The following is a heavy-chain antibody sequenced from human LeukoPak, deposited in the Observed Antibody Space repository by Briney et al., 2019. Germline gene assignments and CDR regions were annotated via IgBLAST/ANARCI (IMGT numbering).Heavy chain of an antibody. V-gene: IGHV1-18*01. CDR3: ARGSLPYYYDSSGYYQFDY. J-gene: IGHJ4*02. CDR1: GYTFTSYG. CDR2: ISAYNGNT. Sequence: ASVKVSCKASGYTFTSYGISWVRQAPGQGLEWMGWISAYNGNTNYAQKLQGRVTMTTDTSTSTAYMELSSLRSVDTAVYYCARGSLPYYYDSSGYYQFDYWGQGTLVTVSS. D-gene: IGHD3-22*01.